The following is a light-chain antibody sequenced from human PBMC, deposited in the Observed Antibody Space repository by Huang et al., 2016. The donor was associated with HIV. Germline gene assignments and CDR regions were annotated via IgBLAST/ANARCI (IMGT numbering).Light chain of an antibody. CDR3: QQYDIHPLT. CDR2: ASS. J-gene: IGKJ3*01. V-gene: IGKV1-8*01. Sequence: IRMTQSPSSLSASTGDRVTITCRANQDINNFLAWYQQSPGSVPKLLIYASSTFQSGVPSWFSGNGSGTDFTLTIGCLHSEDVATHYCQQYDIHPLTFGPGTRVDIK. CDR1: QDINNF.